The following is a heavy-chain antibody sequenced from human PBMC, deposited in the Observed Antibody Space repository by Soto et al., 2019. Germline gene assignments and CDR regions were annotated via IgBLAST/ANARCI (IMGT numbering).Heavy chain of an antibody. CDR2: ISSSSSYI. D-gene: IGHD2-2*01. Sequence: GGSLRLSCAASGFTFSSYSMNWVRQAPGKGLEWVSSISSSSSYIYYADSAKGRFTISRDNAKNSLYLQMNSLRAEDTAVYYCARDLCSSTSCYQTYYYHYYGMDVWGQGTTVTVSS. V-gene: IGHV3-21*01. CDR1: GFTFSSYS. J-gene: IGHJ6*02. CDR3: ARDLCSSTSCYQTYYYHYYGMDV.